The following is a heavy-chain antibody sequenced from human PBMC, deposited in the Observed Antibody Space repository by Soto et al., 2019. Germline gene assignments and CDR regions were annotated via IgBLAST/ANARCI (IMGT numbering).Heavy chain of an antibody. CDR2: IYYSGSS. D-gene: IGHD1-1*01. CDR3: ARELPQRQGRNMDV. CDR1: GGSISSGGYH. Sequence: SETLSLTCTVSGGSISSGGYHWSWIRQHPGKGLEWIGNIYYSGSSYYNPSLKSRATISIDTSKNQFSLNLSSVTAADTAVYYCARELPQRQGRNMDVWGQGTTVTVSS. V-gene: IGHV4-31*03. J-gene: IGHJ6*02.